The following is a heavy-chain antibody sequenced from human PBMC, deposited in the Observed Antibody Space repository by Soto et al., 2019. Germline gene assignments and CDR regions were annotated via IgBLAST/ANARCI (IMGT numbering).Heavy chain of an antibody. D-gene: IGHD6-19*01. CDR2: ISWNSGDI. V-gene: IGHV3-9*01. Sequence: EVQLVESGGGLIQPGRSLRLSCAASGFTFDDHAMHWVRQAPGKGLEWVSGISWNSGDIGYADSVKGRFTISRDNAKNSLYLQMNSLRAEDTAVYYCVKEMGVAGTSGYFQNWGQGTLVTVSS. CDR3: VKEMGVAGTSGYFQN. J-gene: IGHJ1*01. CDR1: GFTFDDHA.